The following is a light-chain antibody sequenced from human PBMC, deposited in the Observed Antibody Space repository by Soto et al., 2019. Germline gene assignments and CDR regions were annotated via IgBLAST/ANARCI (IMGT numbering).Light chain of an antibody. Sequence: DIQLTQSPPTLSASVGDRVTITCRASQSIRYYLAWYQQMPGKAPKLLIYGASSLQSGVPSRFSGSGSGTEFTLPIISLQPDDFETYFFQPHNIYSQSFGQGTKVEIK. V-gene: IGKV1-5*01. CDR3: QPHNIYSQS. CDR2: GAS. CDR1: QSIRYY. J-gene: IGKJ1*01.